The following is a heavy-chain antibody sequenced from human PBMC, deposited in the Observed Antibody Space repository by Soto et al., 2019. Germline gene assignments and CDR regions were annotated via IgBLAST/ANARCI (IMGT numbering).Heavy chain of an antibody. Sequence: EVQLVESGGGLVQPGGSLRLSCAASEFTLSTYAMNWVRQAPGKGLEWVSYISSSSQNIRYADSVKGRFTISRDNAKNSLYLKINSLRPEYTAVYYCARDQSRAQFFSSHMNVWGKGTTFPFPS. CDR3: ARDQSRAQFFSSHMNV. D-gene: IGHD4-4*01. J-gene: IGHJ6*03. CDR2: ISSSSQNI. V-gene: IGHV3-48*01. CDR1: EFTLSTYA.